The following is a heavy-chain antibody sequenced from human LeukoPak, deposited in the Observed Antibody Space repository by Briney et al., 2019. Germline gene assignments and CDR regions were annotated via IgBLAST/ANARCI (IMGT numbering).Heavy chain of an antibody. CDR1: GFTFSSYW. D-gene: IGHD3-10*01. J-gene: IGHJ4*02. Sequence: GGSLRLSCAASGFTFSSYWMHWVRQAPGKGLVWVALINTDGSDTIYADSVKGRFTISRDNAKNTLFLQMNGLRAEDTAVYYCTRDPNYYGSGSYYDYWGQGTLVTVSS. V-gene: IGHV3-74*01. CDR2: INTDGSDT. CDR3: TRDPNYYGSGSYYDY.